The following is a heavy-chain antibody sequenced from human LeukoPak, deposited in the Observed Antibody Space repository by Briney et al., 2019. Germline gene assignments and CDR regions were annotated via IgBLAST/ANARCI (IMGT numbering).Heavy chain of an antibody. CDR2: INTANGDT. D-gene: IGHD2-2*01. V-gene: IGHV1-3*04. Sequence: GASVKVSCKASGYTLTNYGMHWVRQAPGQRLEWMAWINTANGDTKYSQKFQGRVTMTRDTSTSTVYMELSSLRSEDTAVYYCARDSLPQLYCSSTSCYLDYWGQGTLVTVSS. J-gene: IGHJ4*02. CDR1: GYTLTNYG. CDR3: ARDSLPQLYCSSTSCYLDY.